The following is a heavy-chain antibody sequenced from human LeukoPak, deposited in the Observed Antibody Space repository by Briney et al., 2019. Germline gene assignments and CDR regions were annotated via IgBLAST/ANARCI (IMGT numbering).Heavy chain of an antibody. V-gene: IGHV3-7*01. CDR3: ASPGSVGDTGMPDY. CDR2: IKQDGSEK. CDR1: GFISSGYW. J-gene: IGHJ4*02. Sequence: GGSLRLSCAASGFISSGYWMTWVRQAPGKGLEWVANIKQDGSEKYYVDSVKGRFTISRDNAKKSLYLHMNSLRAEDTAVYYCASPGSVGDTGMPDYWGLGTLVTVPS. D-gene: IGHD5-18*01.